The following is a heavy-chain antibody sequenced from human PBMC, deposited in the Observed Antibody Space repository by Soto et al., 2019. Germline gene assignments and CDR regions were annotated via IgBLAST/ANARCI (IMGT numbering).Heavy chain of an antibody. Sequence: VQLLESGGGLVQPGGSLRLSCAASGFTFSSYAMSWVRQAPGKGLEWVAAISGSGGSTYYADSVKGRFTISRDNSTNTLYLQMNSLRAEDTAVYYCVRKISPVGYYYYGMDVWGQGTTVTVSS. CDR3: VRKISPVGYYYYGMDV. J-gene: IGHJ6*02. CDR2: ISGSGGST. CDR1: GFTFSSYA. V-gene: IGHV3-23*01.